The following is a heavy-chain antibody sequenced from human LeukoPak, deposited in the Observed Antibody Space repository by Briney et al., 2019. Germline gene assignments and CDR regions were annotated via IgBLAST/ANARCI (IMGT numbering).Heavy chain of an antibody. Sequence: GESLNISCKGSGYSFTSYWIGWVRQMPGKGLEWMGIIYPGDSDTRYSPSFQGQVTISADKSISTAYLQWSSLKASDTAMYYCARPLRPPGYSSGWYFQHWGQGTLVTVSS. J-gene: IGHJ1*01. CDR3: ARPLRPPGYSSGWYFQH. V-gene: IGHV5-51*01. CDR2: IYPGDSDT. CDR1: GYSFTSYW. D-gene: IGHD6-19*01.